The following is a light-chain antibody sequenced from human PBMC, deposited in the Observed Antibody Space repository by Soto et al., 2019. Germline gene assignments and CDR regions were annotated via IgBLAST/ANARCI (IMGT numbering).Light chain of an antibody. CDR3: QQSDSFPRT. Sequence: DIHMPQSPSTLSASVGDRVTITCRARQSINIWLAWYQQKPGNAPKFLIYDASTLQSGVPSRFSGSGAGTDFTLTISSLQPEDFATDYCQQSDSFPRTFGQGTKVDIK. CDR2: DAS. J-gene: IGKJ1*01. CDR1: QSINIW. V-gene: IGKV1-5*01.